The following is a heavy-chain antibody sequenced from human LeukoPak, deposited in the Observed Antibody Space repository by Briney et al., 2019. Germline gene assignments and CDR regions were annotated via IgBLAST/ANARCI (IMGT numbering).Heavy chain of an antibody. CDR2: IYYSGST. J-gene: IGHJ4*02. V-gene: IGHV4-59*01. CDR3: ARGTRVGGHDY. D-gene: IGHD1-26*01. CDR1: GGSISSYY. Sequence: PSETLSLTCTVSGGSISSYYWSWIRQPPGKGLEWIGYIYYSGSTNYNPSLKSRVTISVDTSKNQFSLKVSSVTAADTAVYYCARGTRVGGHDYWGQGTLVTVSS.